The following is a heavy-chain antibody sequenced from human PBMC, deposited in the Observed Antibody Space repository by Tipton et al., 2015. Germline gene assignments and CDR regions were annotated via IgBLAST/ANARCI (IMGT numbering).Heavy chain of an antibody. CDR1: GVSISSYY. V-gene: IGHV4-59*12. CDR2: VFHTGAT. D-gene: IGHD1-14*01. J-gene: IGHJ4*02. CDR3: ARRATGGYYFDY. Sequence: TLSLTCTVPGVSISSYYWTWIRQPPGKGLQWVGNVFHTGATSYNSSLRSRLTFSIDTSKNQFSLQLNSVTPEDTAVYYCARRATGGYYFDYWGQGTLVTVSS.